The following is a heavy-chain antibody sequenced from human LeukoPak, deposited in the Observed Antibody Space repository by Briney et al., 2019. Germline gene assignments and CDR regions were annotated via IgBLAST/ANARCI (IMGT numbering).Heavy chain of an antibody. CDR2: IKSKTGGGTT. V-gene: IGHV3-15*01. CDR1: GFTFSNAW. J-gene: IGHJ4*02. CDR3: TTDLDY. Sequence: GGSLRLSCAASGFTFSNAWMSWVRQAPGKGLEWVGRIKSKTGGGTTDYAAPVKGRFTISRDDSKNTLYLQMNSLKTEDTAVYYCTTDLDYWGQGTLVTVSS.